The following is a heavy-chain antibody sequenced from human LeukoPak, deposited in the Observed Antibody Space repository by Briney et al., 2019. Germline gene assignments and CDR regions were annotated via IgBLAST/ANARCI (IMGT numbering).Heavy chain of an antibody. CDR1: GFTFDDYG. V-gene: IGHV3-20*04. CDR2: VNWNGGST. Sequence: GGSLRLSCAASGFTFDDYGLSWVRQAPGKGLEWVSTVNWNGGSTGYADSVKGRFTISRDNAKNSLYLQMNSLRAEDTALYYCARVSDISVAAYFDYWGQGTLVTVSS. D-gene: IGHD6-19*01. CDR3: ARVSDISVAAYFDY. J-gene: IGHJ4*02.